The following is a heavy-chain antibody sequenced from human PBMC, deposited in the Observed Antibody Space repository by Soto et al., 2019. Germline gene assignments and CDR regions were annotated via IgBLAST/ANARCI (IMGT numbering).Heavy chain of an antibody. D-gene: IGHD4-17*01. CDR1: GGSISSYY. V-gene: IGHV4-59*01. Sequence: SETLSLTCTVSGGSISSYYWSWIRQPPGKGLEWIGYIYYSGSTNYNPSLKSRVTISVDTSKNQFSLKLSSVTAADTAVYYCASSPKYGDYYFAYWGQGTLVTVSS. J-gene: IGHJ4*02. CDR2: IYYSGST. CDR3: ASSPKYGDYYFAY.